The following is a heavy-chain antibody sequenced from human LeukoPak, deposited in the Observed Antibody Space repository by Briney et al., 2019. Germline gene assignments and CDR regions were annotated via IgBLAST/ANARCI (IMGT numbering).Heavy chain of an antibody. V-gene: IGHV4-59*01. CDR2: IYDSGST. CDR1: GGSISSYY. J-gene: IGHJ4*02. Sequence: NPSETLSLTCTVSGGSISSYYWSWIRQPPGKGLEWFGYIYDSGSTNYNPSLKSRVTISVDTSKNQFSLRLSSVTAADTAVYYCARSPGWGFDYWGPGTLVTVS. D-gene: IGHD1-26*01. CDR3: ARSPGWGFDY.